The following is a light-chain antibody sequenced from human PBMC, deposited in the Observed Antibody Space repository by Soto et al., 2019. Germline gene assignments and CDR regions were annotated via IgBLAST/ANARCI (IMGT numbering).Light chain of an antibody. Sequence: DIQMTQSTSTLSASVGDRVTITCRASQSISTWLAWYRQKPGRAAKLLIYKASSLESGVQSRFSGSGSGTEFTLTISSLQPDDFATYYCQQYKSVSLLTFGGGTKVDIK. CDR2: KAS. CDR1: QSISTW. J-gene: IGKJ4*01. V-gene: IGKV1-5*03. CDR3: QQYKSVSLLT.